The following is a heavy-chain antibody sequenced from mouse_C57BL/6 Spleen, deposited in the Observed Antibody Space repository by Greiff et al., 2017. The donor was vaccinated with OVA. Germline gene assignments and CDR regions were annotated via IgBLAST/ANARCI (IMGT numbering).Heavy chain of an antibody. V-gene: IGHV3-6*01. CDR1: GYSITSGYY. CDR2: ISYDGSN. D-gene: IGHD1-1*01. Sequence: VQLKESGPGLVKPSQSLSLTCSVTGYSITSGYYWNWIRQFPGNKLEWMGYISYDGSNNYNPSLKNRISITRDTSKNQFFLKLNSVTTEDTATYYCARGDYYGGYFDYWGQGTTLTVSS. CDR3: ARGDYYGGYFDY. J-gene: IGHJ2*01.